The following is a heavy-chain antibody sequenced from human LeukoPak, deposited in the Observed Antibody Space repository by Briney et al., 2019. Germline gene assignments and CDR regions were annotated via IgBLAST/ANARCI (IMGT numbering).Heavy chain of an antibody. Sequence: GGSLRLSCAASGFTFSSYWMSWVRQAPGKGLEWMANIKQDGSEKYYVDSVKGRFTISRDNAKNSLYLQMNSLRAEDTAVYYCAGGRMELGILPRYFDYWGQGTLVTVSS. CDR2: IKQDGSEK. J-gene: IGHJ4*02. CDR1: GFTFSSYW. D-gene: IGHD7-27*01. CDR3: AGGRMELGILPRYFDY. V-gene: IGHV3-7*01.